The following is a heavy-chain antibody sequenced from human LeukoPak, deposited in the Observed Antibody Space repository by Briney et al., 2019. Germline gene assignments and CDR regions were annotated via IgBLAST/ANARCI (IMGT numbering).Heavy chain of an antibody. CDR1: GYIFTRFG. Sequence: ASVKVSCKASGYIFTRFGISWVRQAPGQGLEWMGWISAYNGNTNYAQRFQGRVTMTTDTSTSTPYMELRSLRSDDTAVYYCAKRTYSSSPSFDYWGQGTLVTVSS. CDR2: ISAYNGNT. V-gene: IGHV1-18*01. D-gene: IGHD6-13*01. J-gene: IGHJ4*02. CDR3: AKRTYSSSPSFDY.